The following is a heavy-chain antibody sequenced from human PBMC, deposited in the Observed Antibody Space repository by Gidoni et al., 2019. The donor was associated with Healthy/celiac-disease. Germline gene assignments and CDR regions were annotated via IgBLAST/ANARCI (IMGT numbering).Heavy chain of an antibody. CDR3: AKQKAYPGYFDY. CDR2: ISGSGGST. Sequence: EVQLLESGGGVVQPGGSLRRSCAASVSTFSSYDMSWVSQAPGKGLWWGSAISGSGGSTYYADSVKGRFTISRDNSKNTLYLQMNSLRAEDTAVYYCAKQKAYPGYFDYWGQGTLVTVSS. V-gene: IGHV3-23*01. J-gene: IGHJ4*02. CDR1: VSTFSSYD.